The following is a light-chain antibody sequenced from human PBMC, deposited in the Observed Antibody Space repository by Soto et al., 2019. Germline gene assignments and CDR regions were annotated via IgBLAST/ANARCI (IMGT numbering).Light chain of an antibody. J-gene: IGKJ1*01. CDR3: QQYNIYPWT. Sequence: DIHMTQSPSTLSASVGDRVTITCRASQHIINYLAWYQQKPGKAPKLLIYTASSLETGVPSRFSGSGSGTEFTLTVSSLQPDDFGTYYCQQYNIYPWTFGQGTKVEIK. CDR2: TAS. CDR1: QHIINY. V-gene: IGKV1-5*03.